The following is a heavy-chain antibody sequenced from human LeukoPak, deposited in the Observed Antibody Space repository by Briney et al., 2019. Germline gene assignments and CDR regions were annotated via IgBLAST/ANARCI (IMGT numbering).Heavy chain of an antibody. CDR3: AKEPPDSSTWYKRSEG. Sequence: GGSLRLSCAASGFTFSSYAMSWVRQAPGKGLEWVSALSGSGGSTYYADSVKGRFTISRDNSKNTLFLQMNSLRAEDTAIYYCAKEPPDSSTWYKRSEGWGQGTLVTVSS. J-gene: IGHJ4*02. V-gene: IGHV3-23*01. CDR2: LSGSGGST. CDR1: GFTFSSYA. D-gene: IGHD6-13*01.